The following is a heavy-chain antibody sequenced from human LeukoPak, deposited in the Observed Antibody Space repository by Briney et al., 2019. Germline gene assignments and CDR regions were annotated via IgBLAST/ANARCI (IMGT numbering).Heavy chain of an antibody. CDR2: SSYSGAT. V-gene: IGHV4-59*08. D-gene: IGHD2-21*01. CDR1: SVSMNEYY. CDR3: ATAKFPHYYFDF. J-gene: IGHJ4*02. Sequence: SETLSLTCTVSSVSMNEYYWSWIRQSPGKGLEWIGFSSYSGATNYAPSLTSRVIISVDTSNNQVSLRLSSVTAADTAIYYCATAKFPHYYFDFWGQGILVTVSS.